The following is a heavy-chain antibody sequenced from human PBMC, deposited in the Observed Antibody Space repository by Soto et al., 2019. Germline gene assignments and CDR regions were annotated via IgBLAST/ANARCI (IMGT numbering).Heavy chain of an antibody. CDR1: GFTFSSYG. CDR3: AACRRAAAKDY. V-gene: IGHV3-30*03. CDR2: ISYDGSNK. Sequence: PGGSLRLSCAASGFTFSSYGMHWVRQAPGKGLEWVAVISYDGSNKYYADSVKGRFTISRDNSKNTLYLQMNSLRAEDTAVYYCAACRRAAAKDYWGQGTLVTVSS. J-gene: IGHJ4*02. D-gene: IGHD6-13*01.